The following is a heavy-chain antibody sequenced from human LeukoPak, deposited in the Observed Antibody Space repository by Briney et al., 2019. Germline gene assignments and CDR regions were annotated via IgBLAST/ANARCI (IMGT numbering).Heavy chain of an antibody. Sequence: GGSLRLSCAASGFTFSSYWMSWVRQAPGKGLEWVANIKQDGSEKYYVDSVKGRFTISRDNAKNSLYLQMNSLRAEDTAVYYCAREVVVVPAASYYYYYGMDVWGQGTTATVSS. CDR1: GFTFSSYW. CDR3: AREVVVVPAASYYYYYGMDV. D-gene: IGHD2-2*01. V-gene: IGHV3-7*05. J-gene: IGHJ6*02. CDR2: IKQDGSEK.